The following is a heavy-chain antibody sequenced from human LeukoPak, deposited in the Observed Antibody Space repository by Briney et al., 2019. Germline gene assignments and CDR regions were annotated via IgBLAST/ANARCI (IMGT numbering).Heavy chain of an antibody. CDR1: GYTFTGYY. J-gene: IGHJ6*03. V-gene: IGHV1-2*02. D-gene: IGHD3-3*01. Sequence: ASVKVSCKASGYTFTGYYMHWVRQAPGQGLEWMGWTNPNSGGTNYAQKFQGRVTMTRDTSISTAYMELSRLRSDDTAVYYCARERPTFGVAARTYYYMDVWGKGTTVTVSS. CDR2: TNPNSGGT. CDR3: ARERPTFGVAARTYYYMDV.